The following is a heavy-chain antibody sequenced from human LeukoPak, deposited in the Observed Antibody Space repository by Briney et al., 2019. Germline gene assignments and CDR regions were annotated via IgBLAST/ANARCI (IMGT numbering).Heavy chain of an antibody. CDR2: IYYSGST. Sequence: PSGTLSLTCTVSGVAFSSSSYYWGWIRQPPGKGLEWIGSIYYSGSTYYNPSLKGRVTIYVDTTKNQFSLKLSSVTAVYKRAYYRAGRLYYYDNLGHLQHWGQSTLVTVSS. J-gene: IGHJ1*01. CDR3: AGRLYYYDNLGHLQH. V-gene: IGHV4-39*01. D-gene: IGHD3-22*01. CDR1: GVAFSSSSYY.